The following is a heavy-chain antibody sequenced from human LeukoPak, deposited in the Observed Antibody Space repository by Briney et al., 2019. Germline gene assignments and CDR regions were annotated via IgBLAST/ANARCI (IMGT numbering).Heavy chain of an antibody. CDR2: MNPNSGNT. CDR1: GYTFTSYD. CDR3: ARMGTIAVADAFDI. V-gene: IGHV1-8*01. J-gene: IGHJ3*02. D-gene: IGHD6-19*01. Sequence: ASVKVSCKASGYTFTSYDINWVRQATGQGLEWMGWMNPNSGNTGYAQKFQGRVTMTRNTSISTAYIELSSLRSEDTAVYYCARMGTIAVADAFDIWGQGTMVTVSS.